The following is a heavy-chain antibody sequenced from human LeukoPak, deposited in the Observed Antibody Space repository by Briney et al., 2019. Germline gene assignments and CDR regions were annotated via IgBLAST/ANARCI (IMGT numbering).Heavy chain of an antibody. J-gene: IGHJ4*02. D-gene: IGHD1-26*01. Sequence: GGSLRLSCATSGFTFSSYWMGWVRQAPGKGLEWAANIKQDGSEKYYVDSVKGRFTISRDNAKNSLYLQMDSLRAEDTAVYYCARLIVGAIDYWGQGTLVTVSS. CDR2: IKQDGSEK. V-gene: IGHV3-7*01. CDR1: GFTFSSYW. CDR3: ARLIVGAIDY.